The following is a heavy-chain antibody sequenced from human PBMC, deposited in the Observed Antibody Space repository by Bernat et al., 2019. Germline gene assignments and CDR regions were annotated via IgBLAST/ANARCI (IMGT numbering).Heavy chain of an antibody. CDR3: ARDNGASGSCYAVYGMDV. J-gene: IGHJ6*02. CDR1: GGSISSGGYY. D-gene: IGHD3-10*01. Sequence: QVQLQESGSGLVKPSQTLSLTCTVPGGSISSGGYYWSWIRQHPGKGLEWIGYTYYSGSTYYNPTLKSRVTISVDTAKSQFSLKLSSVTAADTAVYYCARDNGASGSCYAVYGMDVWGQGTTVTVSS. CDR2: TYYSGST. V-gene: IGHV4-31*03.